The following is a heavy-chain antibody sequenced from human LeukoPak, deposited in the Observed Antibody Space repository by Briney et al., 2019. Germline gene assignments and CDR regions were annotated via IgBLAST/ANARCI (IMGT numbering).Heavy chain of an antibody. J-gene: IGHJ4*02. V-gene: IGHV4-4*02. CDR2: IFYSGST. Sequence: KTSETLSLTCAVSGGSISTSTWWTRVRQPPGKGLEWIGEIFYSGSTNSNPSLKSRLTMSVDESKHEFSLKLTSVTAADTAAYYCASGGLVSRYLDHWGQGTLVTVSS. CDR1: GGSISTSTW. D-gene: IGHD3-9*01. CDR3: ASGGLVSRYLDH.